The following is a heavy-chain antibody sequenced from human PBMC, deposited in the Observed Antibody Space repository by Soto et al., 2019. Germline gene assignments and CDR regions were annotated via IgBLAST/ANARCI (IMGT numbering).Heavy chain of an antibody. CDR3: ARGMGPMDV. CDR2: INHSGST. V-gene: IGHV4-34*01. CDR1: GGSFSGYY. D-gene: IGHD1-26*01. Sequence: SETLSLTCAVYGGSFSGYYWSWIRQPPGKGLEWIGEINHSGSTNYNPSLKSRVTISVDTSKNQFSLKLSSVTAADTAVYYCARGMGPMDVWGQGTPVTVSS. J-gene: IGHJ6*02.